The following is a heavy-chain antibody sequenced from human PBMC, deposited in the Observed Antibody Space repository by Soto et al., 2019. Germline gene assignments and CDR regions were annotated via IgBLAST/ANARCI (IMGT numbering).Heavy chain of an antibody. V-gene: IGHV4-34*01. CDR1: GGSFSGYY. CDR2: INHSGST. Sequence: PSETLSLTCAVYGGSFSGYYWSWIRQPPGKGLEWIGEINHSGSTNYNPSLKSRVTISVDTSKNQFSLKLSSVTAADTAVYYCARRFWSGYYRYNWFDPWGQGTLVTVS. CDR3: ARRFWSGYYRYNWFDP. J-gene: IGHJ5*02. D-gene: IGHD3-3*01.